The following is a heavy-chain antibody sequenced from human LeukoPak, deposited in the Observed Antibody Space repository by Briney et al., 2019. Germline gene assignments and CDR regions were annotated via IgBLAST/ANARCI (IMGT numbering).Heavy chain of an antibody. CDR1: GFTFSAYG. Sequence: GGSLRLSCAASGFTFSAYGVTWVRQAPGKGLEWVSSMGVSGDNVHYADSVKGRFAISRDNSKNTLYLRMNSLRAEDAAVYYCAKDPNGDYVGAFDTWGQRTMVIVSS. CDR2: MGVSGDNV. J-gene: IGHJ3*02. V-gene: IGHV3-23*01. D-gene: IGHD4-17*01. CDR3: AKDPNGDYVGAFDT.